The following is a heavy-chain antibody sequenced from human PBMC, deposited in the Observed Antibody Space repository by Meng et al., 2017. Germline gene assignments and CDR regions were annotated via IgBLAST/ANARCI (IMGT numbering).Heavy chain of an antibody. Sequence: QLQLQESGPGLVKPSETLSLTCTVSGGSISSSSYYWGWIRQPPGKGLEWIGSIYYRGSTYYNPSLKSRVTISVDTSKNQLSLKLSSVTAADTAVYYCASQTGVVVEAFDIWGQGAMVTVSS. CDR3: ASQTGVVVEAFDI. CDR1: GGSISSSSYY. CDR2: IYYRGST. V-gene: IGHV4-39*01. D-gene: IGHD3-22*01. J-gene: IGHJ3*02.